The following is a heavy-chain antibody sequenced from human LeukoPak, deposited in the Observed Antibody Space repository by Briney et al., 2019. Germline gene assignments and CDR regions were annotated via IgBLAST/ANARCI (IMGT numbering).Heavy chain of an antibody. J-gene: IGHJ4*02. CDR2: IDPSDSYT. V-gene: IGHV5-10-1*01. CDR3: ARLNYYGSGSYSHDY. D-gene: IGHD3-10*01. Sequence: GESLRISCKGSGYSFTTYWISWVRQMPGKGLEWMGTIDPSDSYTKYSPSFQGLVTLSADKSISTAYLQWSSPVASDTAMYYCARLNYYGSGSYSHDYWGQGTLVTVSS. CDR1: GYSFTTYW.